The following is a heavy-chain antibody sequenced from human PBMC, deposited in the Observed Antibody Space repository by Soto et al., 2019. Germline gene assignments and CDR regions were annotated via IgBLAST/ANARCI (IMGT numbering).Heavy chain of an antibody. Sequence: NPSETLSLTCAVYGGSFSGYYWSWIRQPPGKGLEWIGEINHSGSTNYNPSLKSRVTISVDTSKNQFSLKLSSVTAADTAVYYCARGRGSGYYGSGSYYDYWGQGTLVTVSS. CDR3: ARGRGSGYYGSGSYYDY. D-gene: IGHD3-10*01. J-gene: IGHJ4*02. CDR2: INHSGST. V-gene: IGHV4-34*01. CDR1: GGSFSGYY.